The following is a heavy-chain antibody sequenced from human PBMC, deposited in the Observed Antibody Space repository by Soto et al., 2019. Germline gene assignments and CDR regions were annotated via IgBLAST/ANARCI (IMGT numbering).Heavy chain of an antibody. CDR3: ARSYDILTGYYNLAFYYFDY. J-gene: IGHJ4*02. CDR2: ISSSSSYT. V-gene: IGHV3-11*06. Sequence: GSLRLSCAASGFTFSDYYMSWIRQAPGKGLEWVSYISSSSSYTNYADSVKGRFTISRDNAKNSLYLQMNSLRAEDTAVYYCARSYDILTGYYNLAFYYFDYWGQGTLGTVSS. CDR1: GFTFSDYY. D-gene: IGHD3-9*01.